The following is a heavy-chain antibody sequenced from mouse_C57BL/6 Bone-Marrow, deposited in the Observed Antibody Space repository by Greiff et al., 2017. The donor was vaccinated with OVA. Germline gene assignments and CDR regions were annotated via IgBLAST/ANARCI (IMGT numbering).Heavy chain of an antibody. CDR1: GYTFTSYW. CDR3: ARAGITTVVARYFDD. Sequence: VQLQQPGAELVMPGASVKLSCKASGYTFTSYWMHWVKQRPGQGLEWIGEIDPSDSYTNYHQKFKGKSTLTVDKSSSTAYLQHRRLPSEDSAVYYCARAGITTVVARYFDDWGQGTTLTVSS. J-gene: IGHJ2*01. CDR2: IDPSDSYT. V-gene: IGHV1-69*01. D-gene: IGHD1-1*01.